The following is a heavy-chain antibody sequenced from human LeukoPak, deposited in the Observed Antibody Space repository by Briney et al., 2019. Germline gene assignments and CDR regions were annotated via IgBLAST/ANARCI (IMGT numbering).Heavy chain of an antibody. CDR3: ARQHSSGYYYFDY. CDR2: IYYSGSS. V-gene: IGHV4-59*08. Sequence: PSETLSLTCTVSGGSISSYYWSWIRQPPGNRLEWIGYIYYSGSSNYNPSLKSRVTISVDTSKNQFSLKLSSVTAADTAVYYCARQHSSGYYYFDYWGQGTLVTVSS. CDR1: GGSISSYY. D-gene: IGHD3-22*01. J-gene: IGHJ4*02.